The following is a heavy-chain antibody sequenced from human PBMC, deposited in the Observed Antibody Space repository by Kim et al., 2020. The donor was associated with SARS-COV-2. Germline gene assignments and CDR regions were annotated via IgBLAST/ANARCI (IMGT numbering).Heavy chain of an antibody. D-gene: IGHD3-22*01. Sequence: DSGKGRFTISRDNSKNTLYLQMNSLRAEDTAVYYCASLTYYYDSSGYYYWGQGTLVTVSS. V-gene: IGHV3-30*01. J-gene: IGHJ4*02. CDR3: ASLTYYYDSSGYYY.